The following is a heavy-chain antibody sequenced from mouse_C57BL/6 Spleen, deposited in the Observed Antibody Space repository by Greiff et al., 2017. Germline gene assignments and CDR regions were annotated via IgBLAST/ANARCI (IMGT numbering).Heavy chain of an antibody. Sequence: VQLQQSGPGLVKPSQSLSLTCSVTGYSITSGYYWNWIRQFPGNKLEWMGYISYDGSNNYNPSLKNRISITRDTSKNQFFLKLNSVTTEDTATYYCARDDYYGITYWGQGTLVTVSA. V-gene: IGHV3-6*01. CDR1: GYSITSGYY. CDR3: ARDDYYGITY. J-gene: IGHJ3*01. D-gene: IGHD1-1*01. CDR2: ISYDGSN.